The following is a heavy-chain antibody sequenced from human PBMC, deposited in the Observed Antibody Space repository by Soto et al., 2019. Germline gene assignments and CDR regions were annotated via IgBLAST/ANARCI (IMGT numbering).Heavy chain of an antibody. CDR3: ARAPLGIIVAPDF. CDR1: RYTFTSNY. Sequence: ASVKASCKASRYTFTSNYMCSVRQSPGQGLEWMGIINPSGGSTSYAQKFRGRVTVSTDTSITTTYMELSSLTSDDTAVYYCARAPLGIIVAPDFWGQGTLVTVSS. D-gene: IGHD3-22*01. CDR2: INPSGGST. J-gene: IGHJ4*02. V-gene: IGHV1-46*01.